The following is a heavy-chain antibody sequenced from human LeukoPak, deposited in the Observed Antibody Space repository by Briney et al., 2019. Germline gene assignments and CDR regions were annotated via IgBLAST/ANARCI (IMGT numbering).Heavy chain of an antibody. Sequence: QPGGSLRLSCAASGFTFRSYWMSWVRQAPGKGLEWVANINQDGSEKYYVDSVKGRFTISRDNAKNSLYVQMNRLRAEDTAVYYCARHVIWNYDYWGQGTLVTVSS. CDR1: GFTFRSYW. V-gene: IGHV3-7*01. CDR3: ARHVIWNYDY. J-gene: IGHJ4*02. D-gene: IGHD1-7*01. CDR2: INQDGSEK.